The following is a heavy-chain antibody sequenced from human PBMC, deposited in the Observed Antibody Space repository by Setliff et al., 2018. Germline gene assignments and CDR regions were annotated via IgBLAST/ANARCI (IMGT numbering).Heavy chain of an antibody. Sequence: ASVKVSCKASGYSFSTYAMHWVRQAPGQRLEWMGWINGGNGSTKYSQKFQGRITITRDTSASTAYMEMSSLRSEDTAVYFCARDREYCSRTSCYIDYWGQGALVTVS. CDR3: ARDREYCSRTSCYIDY. D-gene: IGHD2-2*02. CDR2: INGGNGST. J-gene: IGHJ4*02. CDR1: GYSFSTYA. V-gene: IGHV1-3*01.